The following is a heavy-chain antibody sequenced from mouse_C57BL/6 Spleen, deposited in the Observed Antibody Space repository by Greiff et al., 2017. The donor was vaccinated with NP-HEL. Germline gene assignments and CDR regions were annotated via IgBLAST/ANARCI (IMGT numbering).Heavy chain of an antibody. Sequence: QVQLQQSGPELVKPGASVKISCKASGYAFSSSWMNWVKQRPGKGLEWIGRIYPGDGDTNYNGKFKGKATLTADKSSSTAYMQLSSLTSEDSAVYFCAIYLMDYWGQGTSVTVSS. V-gene: IGHV1-82*01. D-gene: IGHD5-5*01. CDR1: GYAFSSSW. CDR3: AIYLMDY. J-gene: IGHJ4*01. CDR2: IYPGDGDT.